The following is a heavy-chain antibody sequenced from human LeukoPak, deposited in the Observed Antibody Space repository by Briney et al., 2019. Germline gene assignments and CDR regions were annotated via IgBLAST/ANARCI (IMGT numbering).Heavy chain of an antibody. D-gene: IGHD6-13*01. CDR2: IYYSGST. J-gene: IGHJ6*03. V-gene: IGHV4-59*11. CDR1: GGSISSHY. CDR3: ARERIAMWAGYYYYYMDV. Sequence: SETLSLTCTVSGGSISSHYWSWIRQPPGEGLGWIGYIYYSGSTNYNPSLKSRVTISVDTSKNQFSLKLSSVTAADTAVYYCARERIAMWAGYYYYYMDVWGKGTTVTVSS.